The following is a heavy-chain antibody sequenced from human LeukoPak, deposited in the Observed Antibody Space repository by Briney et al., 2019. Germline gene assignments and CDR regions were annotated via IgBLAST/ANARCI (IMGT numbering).Heavy chain of an antibody. Sequence: SETLSLTCAVSGGSISSGGYSWSWIRQPPGKGLEWIGYIYHSGSTYYNPSLKSRVTISVDTSKNQFSLKLSSVTAADTAVYYCARDRGGVPREYFQHWGQGTLVTVSS. CDR1: GGSISSGGYS. CDR3: ARDRGGVPREYFQH. CDR2: IYHSGST. D-gene: IGHD2-8*02. J-gene: IGHJ1*01. V-gene: IGHV4-30-2*01.